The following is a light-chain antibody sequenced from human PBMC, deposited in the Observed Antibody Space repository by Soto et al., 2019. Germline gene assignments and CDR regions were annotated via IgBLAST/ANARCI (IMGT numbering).Light chain of an antibody. CDR3: SSYAASSAVV. V-gene: IGLV2-14*03. CDR1: SSDIGTYNF. J-gene: IGLJ2*01. CDR2: DVS. Sequence: QSVLTQPASGYGSPGQSITISCTGTSSDIGTYNFVSWYQQHPGKAPQLLIYDVSFRPSGVSDRFSGSKSGSTASLTISGLQSKDEANYFCSSYAASSAVVFGGGTKFTVL.